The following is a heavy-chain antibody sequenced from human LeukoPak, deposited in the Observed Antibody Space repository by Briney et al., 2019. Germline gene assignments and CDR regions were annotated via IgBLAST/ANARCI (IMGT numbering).Heavy chain of an antibody. CDR2: IKQDGSEK. V-gene: IGHV3-7*01. CDR3: ARPIAQSPWVY. CDR1: GFTFSSYW. D-gene: IGHD2-21*01. Sequence: PGRSLRLSCAASGFTFSSYWMSWVRQAPGKGLEWVANIKQDGSEKYYVDSVKGRFTISRDNAKNSLYLQMNSLRAEDTAVYYCARPIAQSPWVYWGQGTLVTVSS. J-gene: IGHJ4*02.